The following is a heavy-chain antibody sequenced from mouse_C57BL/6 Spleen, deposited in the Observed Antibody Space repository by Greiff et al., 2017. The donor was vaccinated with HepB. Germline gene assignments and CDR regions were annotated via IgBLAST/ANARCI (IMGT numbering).Heavy chain of an antibody. D-gene: IGHD2-13*01. Sequence: VQLQQSGAELVRPGTSVKVSCKASGYAFTNYLIEWVKQRPGQGLEWIGVINPGSGGTNYNEKFKGKATLTADKSSSTAYMQLSSLTSEDAAVYFCARKGDGDQAWFAYWGQGTLVTVSA. V-gene: IGHV1-54*01. J-gene: IGHJ3*01. CDR3: ARKGDGDQAWFAY. CDR2: INPGSGGT. CDR1: GYAFTNYL.